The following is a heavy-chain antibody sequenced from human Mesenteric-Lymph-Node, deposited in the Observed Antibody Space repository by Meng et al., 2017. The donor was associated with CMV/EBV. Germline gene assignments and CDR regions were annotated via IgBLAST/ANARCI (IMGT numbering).Heavy chain of an antibody. CDR3: AKDRYYFDY. CDR1: GFTFSSYA. Sequence: GESLKISCAASGFTFSSYAMSWVRQAPGKGLEWVSAISGSGGSTYYADSVKGRFTISRDNSKNTLYLRMNSLRAEDTAVYYCAKDRYYFDYWGQGTLVTVSS. J-gene: IGHJ4*02. CDR2: ISGSGGST. V-gene: IGHV3-23*01.